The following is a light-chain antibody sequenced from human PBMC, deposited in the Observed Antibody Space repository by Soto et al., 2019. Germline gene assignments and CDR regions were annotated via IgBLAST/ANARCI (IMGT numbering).Light chain of an antibody. CDR2: AAS. CDR3: LQDFNYPWT. J-gene: IGKJ1*01. CDR1: QDIRND. Sequence: AIQMTQSPSSLSASVGDRVTITCRASQDIRNDLGWYQQKPGKTPKLLIFAASSLQSGVPSRFSGSGSGTDFNLTISSLQPEDFATYYCLQDFNYPWTFGQGTQVEIE. V-gene: IGKV1-6*01.